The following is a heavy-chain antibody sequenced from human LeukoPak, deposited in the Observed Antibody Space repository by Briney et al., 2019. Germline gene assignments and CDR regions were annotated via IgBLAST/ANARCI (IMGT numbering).Heavy chain of an antibody. CDR2: IIPIFGTA. J-gene: IGHJ4*02. Sequence: SVKVSCKASGGTFSSYAISWVRQAPGQGLEWMGGIIPIFGTANYAQKFQGRVTMTEDTSTDTAYMELSSLRSEDTAVYYCATSTAYGDLFDYWGQGTLVTVSS. D-gene: IGHD4-17*01. CDR1: GGTFSSYA. CDR3: ATSTAYGDLFDY. V-gene: IGHV1-69*06.